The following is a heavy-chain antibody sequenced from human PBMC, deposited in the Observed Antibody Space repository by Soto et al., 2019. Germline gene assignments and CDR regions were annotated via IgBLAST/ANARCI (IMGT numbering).Heavy chain of an antibody. V-gene: IGHV4-59*08. CDR3: ARHGGSSSSGMCFDY. J-gene: IGHJ4*02. D-gene: IGHD6-6*01. Sequence: SETLSLTCTVSAGSISSYYWSWIRQPPGKGLEWIGYIYYSGSTNYNPSLKSRVTISVDTSKNQFSLKLSSVTAADTAVYYCARHGGSSSSGMCFDYWGQGTLVTVS. CDR1: AGSISSYY. CDR2: IYYSGST.